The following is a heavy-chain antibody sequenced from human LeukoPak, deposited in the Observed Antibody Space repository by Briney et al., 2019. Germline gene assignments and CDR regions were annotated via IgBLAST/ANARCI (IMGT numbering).Heavy chain of an antibody. CDR3: ARERQETVIHSGAFDI. J-gene: IGHJ3*02. Sequence: PGRSLRLSCAASGFTFSNYFMHWVRQAPGKGLEWVADIASDGSHTFYVESVKGRFTISRDNSKNTLYLQMNSLGPEDTAVYFCARERQETVIHSGAFDIWGQGTMVTVSS. D-gene: IGHD2-21*02. CDR1: GFTFSNYF. V-gene: IGHV3-30-3*01. CDR2: IASDGSHT.